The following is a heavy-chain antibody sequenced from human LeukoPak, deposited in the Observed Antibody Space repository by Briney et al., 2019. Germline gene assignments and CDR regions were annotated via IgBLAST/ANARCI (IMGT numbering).Heavy chain of an antibody. V-gene: IGHV4-39*01. J-gene: IGHJ3*02. CDR2: MYYGGST. CDR3: ASIVATITGAFDI. CDR1: GGSISSYY. Sequence: SETLSLTCTVSGGSISSYYWGWIRQPPGKGLEWIGSMYYGGSTYHNPSLKSRVTISVDTSKNQFSLKLNSVTAADTAVYYCASIVATITGAFDIWGQGTMVTVSS. D-gene: IGHD5-12*01.